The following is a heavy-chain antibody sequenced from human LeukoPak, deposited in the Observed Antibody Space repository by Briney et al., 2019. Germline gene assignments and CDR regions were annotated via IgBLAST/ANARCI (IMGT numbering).Heavy chain of an antibody. CDR2: ISSSGSTI. CDR1: GFTFSSYE. Sequence: PGGSLRLSCAASGFTFSSYEMNWVRQAPGKGVEWVSYISSSGSTIYYADSVKGRFTISRDNAKNSLYLQMNSLRAEDTAVYYCARVDYGDIVYWGQGTLVTVSS. V-gene: IGHV3-48*03. J-gene: IGHJ4*02. CDR3: ARVDYGDIVY. D-gene: IGHD4-17*01.